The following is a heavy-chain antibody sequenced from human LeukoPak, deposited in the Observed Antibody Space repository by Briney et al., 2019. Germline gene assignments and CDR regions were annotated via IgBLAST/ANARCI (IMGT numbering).Heavy chain of an antibody. CDR2: IYSGGST. Sequence: PGGSLRLSCAASGFTVSSNYMSWVRQAPGKGLEWVSVIYSGGSTYYADSVKGRFTISRDNSKNTLYLQMNSLRAEDTAVYYCAKDPSFLDWFDPWGQGTLVTVSS. D-gene: IGHD3-3*01. CDR3: AKDPSFLDWFDP. V-gene: IGHV3-53*01. J-gene: IGHJ5*02. CDR1: GFTVSSNY.